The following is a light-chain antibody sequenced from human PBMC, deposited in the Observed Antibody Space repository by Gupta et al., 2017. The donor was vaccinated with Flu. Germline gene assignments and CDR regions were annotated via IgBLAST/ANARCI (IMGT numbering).Light chain of an antibody. J-gene: IGKJ1*01. V-gene: IGKV3-15*01. CDR3: QQDNRWRT. Sequence: EIVVTQSPSTLSVSPGERATLSCRASQSVSSNLAWYQQKPGQAPRLIIYGASNRAKGIPGRFSGSGSGTEFTLTSSRRQSEDCAVYYWQQDNRWRTFGQGTKVEIK. CDR2: GAS. CDR1: QSVSSN.